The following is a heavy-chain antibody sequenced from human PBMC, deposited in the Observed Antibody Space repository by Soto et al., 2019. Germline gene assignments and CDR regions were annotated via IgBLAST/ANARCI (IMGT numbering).Heavy chain of an antibody. CDR2: ISNGGETT. J-gene: IGHJ5*02. Sequence: PGGSLRLSCAASGFIFNTYAMTWFRQAPGKGLEWVAVISNGGETTYYADSVKGRFTISRDNSINSLYLQMSSLRAEDTAVYFCAKDGDPSVYSSRWYGWLDPSGQGPVVTVYS. V-gene: IGHV3-23*01. CDR1: GFIFNTYA. D-gene: IGHD6-19*01. CDR3: AKDGDPSVYSSRWYGWLDP.